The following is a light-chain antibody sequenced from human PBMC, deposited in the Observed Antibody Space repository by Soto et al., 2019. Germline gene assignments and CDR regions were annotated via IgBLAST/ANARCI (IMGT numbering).Light chain of an antibody. CDR3: QQYKNWPPLT. Sequence: EIVMTQSPATLSVSQGETATLSCRASQSVSYNLAWYQQKPGQGPRLLIYGAFTRATGIPARFSGSGSGTDVTLTISSLQSEDFAVYYCQQYKNWPPLTFGGGTKVEIK. CDR1: QSVSYN. J-gene: IGKJ4*01. CDR2: GAF. V-gene: IGKV3-15*01.